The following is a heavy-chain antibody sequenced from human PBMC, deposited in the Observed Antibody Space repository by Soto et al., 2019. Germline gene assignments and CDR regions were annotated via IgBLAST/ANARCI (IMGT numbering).Heavy chain of an antibody. CDR1: GGSISSSY. Sequence: PSETLSLTCAVSGGSISSSYWSWIRQPPGKGLEYIGYIYYRGSTNYNPSLKSRVTISIDTSKTQFSLKLSSVTAADTAVYYCARASSMVGPDYLDYWGQGTLVTAPQ. D-gene: IGHD1-26*01. CDR3: ARASSMVGPDYLDY. V-gene: IGHV4-59*01. J-gene: IGHJ4*02. CDR2: IYYRGST.